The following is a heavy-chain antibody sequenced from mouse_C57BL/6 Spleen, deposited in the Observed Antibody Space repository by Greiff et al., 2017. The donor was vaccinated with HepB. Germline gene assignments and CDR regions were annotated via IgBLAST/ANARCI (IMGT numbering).Heavy chain of an antibody. CDR3: ARSDGYGSWFAY. CDR1: GYTFTSYW. J-gene: IGHJ3*01. D-gene: IGHD2-2*01. Sequence: QVQLKQPGAELVRPGSSVKLSCKASGYTFTSYWMHWVKQRPIQGLEWIGNIDPSDSETHYNQKFKDKATLTVDKSSSTAYMQLSSLTSEDSAVYDCARSDGYGSWFAYWGQGTLVTVSA. V-gene: IGHV1-52*01. CDR2: IDPSDSET.